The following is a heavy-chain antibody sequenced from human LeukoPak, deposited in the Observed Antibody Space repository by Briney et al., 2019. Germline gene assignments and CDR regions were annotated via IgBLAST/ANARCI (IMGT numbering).Heavy chain of an antibody. V-gene: IGHV1-18*01. J-gene: IGHJ3*02. CDR2: ISAYNGNT. Sequence: ASVKVSCKASGYTFTSYGISWVRQAPGQGLEWMGWISAYNGNTNYAQKLQGRVTMTTDTSTSTAYMELSSLRSEDTAVYYCARGDGDFWSGLGAFDIWGQGTMVTVSS. D-gene: IGHD3-3*01. CDR1: GYTFTSYG. CDR3: ARGDGDFWSGLGAFDI.